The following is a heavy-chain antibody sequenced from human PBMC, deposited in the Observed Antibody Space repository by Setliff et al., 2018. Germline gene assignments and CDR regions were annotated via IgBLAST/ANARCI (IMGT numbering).Heavy chain of an antibody. CDR3: ARQGCSSTSCHSIDY. V-gene: IGHV5-51*01. D-gene: IGHD2-2*01. Sequence: GESLKISCKGSGYTFPNYWIGWVRQMPGKGLEWMGIIYPGNSNTRYSPPFQGQVTISADKAINTAYLQWNSLQASDTAMYYCARQGCSSTSCHSIDYWGQGTLVTVSS. J-gene: IGHJ4*02. CDR2: IYPGNSNT. CDR1: GYTFPNYW.